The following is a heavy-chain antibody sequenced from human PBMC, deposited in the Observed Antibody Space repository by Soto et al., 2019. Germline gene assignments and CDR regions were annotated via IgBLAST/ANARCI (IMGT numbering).Heavy chain of an antibody. CDR3: AHRVLRTVFGLVTTTAIYFDF. CDR1: GFSLTTSGVG. Sequence: QITLNESGPTQVKPRQTLTLTCTFSGFSLTTSGVGVGWIRQSPGKAPEWLALIYWDDDKRYSPSLKSRLTNTKDTPNNPVVLTMADLDPADTATYYCAHRVLRTVFGLVTTTAIYFDFWGQGTPVAVSS. J-gene: IGHJ4*02. D-gene: IGHD3-3*01. CDR2: IYWDDDK. V-gene: IGHV2-5*02.